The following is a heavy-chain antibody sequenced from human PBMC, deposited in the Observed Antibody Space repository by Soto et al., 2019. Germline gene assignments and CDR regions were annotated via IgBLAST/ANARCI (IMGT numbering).Heavy chain of an antibody. D-gene: IGHD3-10*01. CDR1: GFSFGNSP. V-gene: IGHV3-23*01. CDR2: ITEAGGGI. CDR3: VRGGHGSGSYLGSY. J-gene: IGHJ4*02. Sequence: VQLLESGGGFVQPGGSLKLSCVASGFSFGNSPMSWVRQAPGRGLEWVSAITEAGGGIYYATSVKGRFVVSRDNAKNSVYLQMDSLRAEDTAVYYCVRGGHGSGSYLGSYWGQGILVTVSS.